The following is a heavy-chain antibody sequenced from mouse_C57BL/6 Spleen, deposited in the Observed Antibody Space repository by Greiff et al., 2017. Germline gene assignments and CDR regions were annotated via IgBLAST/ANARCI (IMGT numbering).Heavy chain of an antibody. D-gene: IGHD2-13*01. Sequence: EVQLQESGPGLVKPSPSLSLTCSVTGYSITSCYYWNWMRQFPGNKLEWMGYISYDGSNNYNPSLKNRNSITRDTSTDQFFLRLNSVTTEDTATYYCARDMGDSFAYWGQGTLVTVSA. CDR2: ISYDGSN. CDR3: ARDMGDSFAY. V-gene: IGHV3-6*01. CDR1: GYSITSCYY. J-gene: IGHJ3*01.